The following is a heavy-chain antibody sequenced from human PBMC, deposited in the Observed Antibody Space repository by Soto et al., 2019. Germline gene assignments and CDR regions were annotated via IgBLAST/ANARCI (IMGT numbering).Heavy chain of an antibody. Sequence: SETLSLTCTVSGGSISSGDYYWSWIRQPPGKGLEWIGYIYYSGSTYYNPSLKSRVTISVDTSKNQFSLKLSSVTAADTAVYYCARTPYGSGSYYTTLFDYWGQGTLVTVSS. CDR3: ARTPYGSGSYYTTLFDY. J-gene: IGHJ4*02. V-gene: IGHV4-30-4*01. CDR2: IYYSGST. D-gene: IGHD3-10*01. CDR1: GGSISSGDYY.